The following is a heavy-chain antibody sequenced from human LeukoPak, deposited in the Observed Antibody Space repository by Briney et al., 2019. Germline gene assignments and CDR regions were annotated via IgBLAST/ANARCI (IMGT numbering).Heavy chain of an antibody. V-gene: IGHV3-21*01. CDR3: VRVGVRAWFDS. CDR2: ISSSGPYI. J-gene: IGHJ5*01. Sequence: KSGGSRRLSCAAPGLTFSGYSMDWVRQAPGKGLKWVSAISSSGPYIQYADSVKGRFTISRDDAKASLYVQLDSLRVEVTAVYYCVRVGVRAWFDSWGQGTLVTVSS. CDR1: GLTFSGYS. D-gene: IGHD3-16*02.